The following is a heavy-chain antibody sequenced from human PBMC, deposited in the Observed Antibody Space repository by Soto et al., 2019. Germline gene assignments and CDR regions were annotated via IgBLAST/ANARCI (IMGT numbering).Heavy chain of an antibody. V-gene: IGHV4-30-4*01. Sequence: QVQLQESGPGLVKPSQTLSLTCTVSGGSISSGDYYWSWIRQSPGKGLEWIGYIHYSGITFYNPSLKSRVTRPVGTSKNQSAPKLTCVTAAYTAVYYGATYAVVTASGMGWFDPWGQGTLVTVSS. CDR3: ATYAVVTASGMGWFDP. D-gene: IGHD2-21*02. CDR1: GGSISSGDYY. CDR2: IHYSGIT. J-gene: IGHJ5*02.